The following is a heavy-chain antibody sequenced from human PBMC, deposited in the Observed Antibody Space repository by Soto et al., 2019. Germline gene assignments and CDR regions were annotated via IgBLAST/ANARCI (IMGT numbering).Heavy chain of an antibody. V-gene: IGHV4-61*01. J-gene: IGHJ4*02. CDR2: IYYSGST. Sequence: SETLSLTCTVSGGSVSSGSYYWSWIRQPPGKGLEWIGYIYYSGSTNYNPSLKSRVTISVDTSKNQFSLKLSSVTAADTAVYYCARAVVAGTRGGYFDYWGQGTLVTVSS. D-gene: IGHD6-19*01. CDR1: GGSVSSGSYY. CDR3: ARAVVAGTRGGYFDY.